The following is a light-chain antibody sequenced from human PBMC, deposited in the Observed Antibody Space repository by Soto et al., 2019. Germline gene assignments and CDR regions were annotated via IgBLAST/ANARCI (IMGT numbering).Light chain of an antibody. Sequence: IVRTKSPATLSVSPGERATLSFRASRSVSSNLAWYQQKPGQAPRLLLYGASTRATGIPARFSGSGSGTEFTLTISSLQYEDFAVHYCQQYTNCPPITSGEGARLEIK. V-gene: IGKV3-15*01. J-gene: IGKJ5*01. CDR2: GAS. CDR3: QQYTNCPPIT. CDR1: RSVSSN.